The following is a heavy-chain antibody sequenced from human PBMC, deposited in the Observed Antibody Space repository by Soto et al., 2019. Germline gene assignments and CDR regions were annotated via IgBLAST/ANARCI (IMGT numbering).Heavy chain of an antibody. CDR3: ARDVAWIEMATIYYYYGMDV. Sequence: ASVKVSCKASGHTFTGYYMHWVRQAPGQGLEWMGWINPNSGGTNYAQKFQGRVTMTRDTSISTAYMELSRLRSDDTAVYYCARDVAWIEMATIYYYYGMDVWGQGTTVTVSS. J-gene: IGHJ6*02. V-gene: IGHV1-2*02. D-gene: IGHD5-12*01. CDR2: INPNSGGT. CDR1: GHTFTGYY.